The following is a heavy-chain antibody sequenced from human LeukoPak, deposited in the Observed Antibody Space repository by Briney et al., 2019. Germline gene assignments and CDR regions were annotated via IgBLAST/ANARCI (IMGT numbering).Heavy chain of an antibody. D-gene: IGHD2-15*01. CDR3: ARDLPRYCSGGSCSARFDY. CDR1: GYTFTGYY. V-gene: IGHV1-2*06. J-gene: IGHJ4*02. CDR2: INPNSGGT. Sequence: GASVKVSCKASGYTFTGYYMHWVRQAPGQGLEWMGRINPNSGGTNYAQKFQGRVTMTKDTSISTAYMELSRLRSDDTAVYYCARDLPRYCSGGSCSARFDYWGQGTLVTVSS.